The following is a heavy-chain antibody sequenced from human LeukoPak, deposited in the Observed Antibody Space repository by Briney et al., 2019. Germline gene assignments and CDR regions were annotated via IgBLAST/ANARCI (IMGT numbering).Heavy chain of an antibody. V-gene: IGHV4-39*01. D-gene: IGHD1-26*01. Sequence: SETLSLTCTVSGGSISSSSYYWGWIRQPPGAGLEWIGSIYYSGIPYYNPSLKSRVTVSVDTSKNQFSLELTSVTAADTAVYYCARHQWELVTPFDYWGQGTLVSVSS. CDR1: GGSISSSSYY. CDR2: IYYSGIP. J-gene: IGHJ4*02. CDR3: ARHQWELVTPFDY.